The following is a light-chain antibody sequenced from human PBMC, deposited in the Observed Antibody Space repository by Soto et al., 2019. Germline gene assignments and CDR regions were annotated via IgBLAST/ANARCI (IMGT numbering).Light chain of an antibody. J-gene: IGLJ3*02. Sequence: QAVVTQPPSASGTPGQRVTISCSGGSSNIGINTVNWYQQLPGTAPKLLIYSNNQRPSGVPDRFSGSKSGTSASLAISGLQSEDEADYYCATWDDSLNGPVFGGGTKLTVL. CDR2: SNN. V-gene: IGLV1-44*01. CDR3: ATWDDSLNGPV. CDR1: SSNIGINT.